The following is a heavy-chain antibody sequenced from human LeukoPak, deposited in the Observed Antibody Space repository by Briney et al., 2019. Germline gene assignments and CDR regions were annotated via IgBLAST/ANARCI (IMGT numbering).Heavy chain of an antibody. CDR3: AELGITLIGGV. CDR2: ISSSGSTI. D-gene: IGHD3-10*02. V-gene: IGHV3-48*03. CDR1: GFTFSSYE. Sequence: QSGGSLRLSCAASGFTFSSYEMNWVRQAPGKGLEWVSYISSSGSTIYYADSVKGRFTISRDNAKNSLYLQMNSLRAEDTAVYYCAELGITLIGGVWGKGPTVTISS. J-gene: IGHJ6*04.